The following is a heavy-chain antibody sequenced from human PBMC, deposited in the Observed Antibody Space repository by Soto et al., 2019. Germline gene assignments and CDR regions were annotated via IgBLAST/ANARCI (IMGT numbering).Heavy chain of an antibody. CDR1: GGSISRGDYY. CDR3: ARRHDYFDY. J-gene: IGHJ4*02. CDR2: IYHSGST. V-gene: IGHV4-30-4*01. Sequence: SETLSLTCTVSGGSISRGDYYWTWIRQPPGKGLEWIGYIYHSGSTYYNPSLKSRVTISVDTSKNQFSLNLSSVTAADTAVYYCARRHDYFDYWGQGTPVTVSS.